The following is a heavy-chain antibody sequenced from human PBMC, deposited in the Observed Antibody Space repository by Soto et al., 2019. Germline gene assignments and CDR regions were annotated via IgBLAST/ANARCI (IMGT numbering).Heavy chain of an antibody. CDR1: GGTFNNYA. V-gene: IGHV1-69*17. D-gene: IGHD5-12*01. Sequence: QVQLVQSGAEVKKPGSSVRVSCTASGGTFNNYAVSWVRQAPGQGLEWMAGIIPIFGIPNYAQKFQGRLTITADKSTSTAYMELVSLTSEDTAVYYCARAADGYNYNWFDPWGQGTLVTVSS. CDR2: IIPIFGIP. J-gene: IGHJ5*02. CDR3: ARAADGYNYNWFDP.